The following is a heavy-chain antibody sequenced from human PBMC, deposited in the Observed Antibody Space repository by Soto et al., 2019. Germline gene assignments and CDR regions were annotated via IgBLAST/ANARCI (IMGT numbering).Heavy chain of an antibody. V-gene: IGHV4-31*03. D-gene: IGHD2-2*01. J-gene: IGHJ4*02. CDR3: ARGRSSTSPYPIGY. Sequence: QGQLQESGPGLVKPSQTLSLTCTVSGRSISSGGCYWSWIRQHPGKGMEWLGYIYYSGSTYYNPSLKRRVTISVDRSKSKFTLKLSSVTAADTAVYYCARGRSSTSPYPIGYWGQGTLVTFSS. CDR2: IYYSGST. CDR1: GRSISSGGCY.